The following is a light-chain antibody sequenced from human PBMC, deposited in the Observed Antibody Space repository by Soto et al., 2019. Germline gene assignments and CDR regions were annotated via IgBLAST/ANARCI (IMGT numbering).Light chain of an antibody. J-gene: IGKJ4*01. V-gene: IGKV3-11*01. CDR3: QQRSNWPPLT. CDR1: QSVSSY. Sequence: EIVLTQSPATLSLSPGERATLSCSASQSVSSYLAWYQQKPGQAPRLLIYDASNRATGIPARFSGSGSGTDFTLTIRSLEPEDFAFYYCQQRSNWPPLTLGGGTKVEIK. CDR2: DAS.